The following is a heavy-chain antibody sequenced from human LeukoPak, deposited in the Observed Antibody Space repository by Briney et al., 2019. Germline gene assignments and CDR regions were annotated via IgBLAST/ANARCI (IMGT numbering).Heavy chain of an antibody. Sequence: SETLSLTCTVSGGSISSYYWSWIRQPPGKGLEWIGYIYYSGSTNYNPSLKSRVTISVDTSKNQFSLTLTSVTAADTAVYYCARDRSVGVLPAPPFDFWGQGTLVTVSS. J-gene: IGHJ4*02. CDR3: ARDRSVGVLPAPPFDF. CDR2: IYYSGST. CDR1: GGSISSYY. D-gene: IGHD6-6*01. V-gene: IGHV4-59*12.